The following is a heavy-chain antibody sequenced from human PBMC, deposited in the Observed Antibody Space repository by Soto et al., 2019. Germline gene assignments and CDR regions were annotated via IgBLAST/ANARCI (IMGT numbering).Heavy chain of an antibody. D-gene: IGHD2-15*01. CDR1: GYTLTELS. CDR3: ARGAGYCSGGSCYSLYYYYGMDV. V-gene: IGHV1-24*01. J-gene: IGHJ6*02. CDR2: FDPEDGET. Sequence: GASVKVSCKVSGYTLTELSMHWVRQAPGKGLEWMGGFDPEDGETIYAQKFQGRVTMTEDTSTDTAYMELRSLRSDDTAVYYCARGAGYCSGGSCYSLYYYYGMDVWGQGTTVTVSS.